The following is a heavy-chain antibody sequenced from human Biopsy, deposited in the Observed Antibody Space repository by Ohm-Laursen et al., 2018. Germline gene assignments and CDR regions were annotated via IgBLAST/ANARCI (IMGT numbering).Heavy chain of an antibody. CDR2: INQAGTT. D-gene: IGHD2/OR15-2a*01. J-gene: IGHJ4*02. V-gene: IGHV4-34*08. CDR1: GKTFSDYQ. Sequence: SDTLSLTCTVFGKTFSDYQWSWIRQPPGKGLEWIGQINQAGTTNYNPSLKSRVSISADASKYEFSLRLTSVTAADTAVYLYGNEVHGRDYWGLGARVTVSS. CDR3: GNEVHGRDY.